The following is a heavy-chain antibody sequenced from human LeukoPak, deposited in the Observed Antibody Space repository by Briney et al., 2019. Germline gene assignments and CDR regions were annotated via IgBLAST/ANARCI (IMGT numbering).Heavy chain of an antibody. CDR1: GGSISSHY. J-gene: IGHJ6*03. Sequence: SETLSLTCTVSGGSISSHYWSWIRQPPGKGLEWIGYIYYSGSTNYNPSLKSRVTISVDTSKNQFSLKLSSVTAADTAVYYCARCPSIYDIPRGPYYYYYMDVWGKGTTVTVSS. V-gene: IGHV4-59*11. CDR2: IYYSGST. D-gene: IGHD3-9*01. CDR3: ARCPSIYDIPRGPYYYYYMDV.